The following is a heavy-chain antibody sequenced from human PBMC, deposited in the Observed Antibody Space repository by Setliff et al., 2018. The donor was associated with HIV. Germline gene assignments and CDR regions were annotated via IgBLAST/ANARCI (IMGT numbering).Heavy chain of an antibody. D-gene: IGHD2-15*01. CDR3: ARDRVDIVVVVAARGYYYYGMDV. CDR1: GFTFSSYA. V-gene: IGHV3-30*04. Sequence: GGSLRLSCAASGFTFSSYAMHWVRQAPGKGLEWVAVISYDGINKYYADSLKGRFTISRDNAKNSIHLQMNSLRAEDTAVYYCARDRVDIVVVVAARGYYYYGMDVWGQGTTVTVSS. CDR2: ISYDGINK. J-gene: IGHJ6*02.